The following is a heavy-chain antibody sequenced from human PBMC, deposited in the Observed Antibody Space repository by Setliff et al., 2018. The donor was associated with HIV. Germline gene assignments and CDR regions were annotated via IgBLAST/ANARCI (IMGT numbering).Heavy chain of an antibody. CDR1: GDSIGDYY. D-gene: IGHD3-10*01. CDR3: ARDWVTRSNYYGSGSPWYFDF. CDR2: VYASAYS. J-gene: IGHJ2*01. V-gene: IGHV4-4*07. Sequence: PSETLSLTCTVSGDSIGDYYWNWIRQPAGKGLEWIGRVYASAYSNYNPSLKSRVTMSVDTSQNQFSLKLRSVNAADTAVYYCARDWVTRSNYYGSGSPWYFDFWG.